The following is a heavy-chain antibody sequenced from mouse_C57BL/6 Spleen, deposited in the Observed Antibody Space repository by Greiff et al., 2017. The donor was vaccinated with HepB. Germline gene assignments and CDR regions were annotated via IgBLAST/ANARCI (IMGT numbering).Heavy chain of an antibody. D-gene: IGHD3-2*02. CDR3: ARLRQLIAMDY. J-gene: IGHJ4*01. Sequence: VQLQQSGPELVKPGASVKISCKASGYAFSSSSMNWVKQRPGKGLEWIGRIYPGDGDTNYNGKFKGKATLTADKSSSTAYMQLSSLTSEDSAVYFCARLRQLIAMDYWGQGTSVTVSS. CDR1: GYAFSSSS. CDR2: IYPGDGDT. V-gene: IGHV1-82*01.